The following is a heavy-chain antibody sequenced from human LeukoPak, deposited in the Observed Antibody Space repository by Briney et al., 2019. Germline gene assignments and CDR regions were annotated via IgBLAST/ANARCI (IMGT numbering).Heavy chain of an antibody. CDR1: GFSIKSYS. Sequence: GGSLRLSCAVSGFSIKSYSMTWVRQAPGKGLEWVATISSSGGYIYYADSVKGRFTISRDTAQNSLFLQLNSLRVEDTAVYNCARLRDTVTSASDFWGQGTLVTVSS. J-gene: IGHJ4*02. CDR3: ARLRDTVTSASDF. V-gene: IGHV3-21*01. D-gene: IGHD4-17*01. CDR2: ISSSGGYI.